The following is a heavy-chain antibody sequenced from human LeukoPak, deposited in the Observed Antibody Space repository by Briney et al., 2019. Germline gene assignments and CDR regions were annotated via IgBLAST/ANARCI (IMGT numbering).Heavy chain of an antibody. J-gene: IGHJ4*02. CDR1: GYSFTNYW. V-gene: IGHV5-51*01. CDR3: ARQSGLMTDPFDD. Sequence: GESLKISCKGSGYSFTNYWIGWVRQMTGKGLEWMGIIYPGDSDTKYSPSFEGQVTISVDKSLSTAYLQWNSLKAADTAMYYCARQSGLMTDPFDDWGPGTLVTVSS. CDR2: IYPGDSDT. D-gene: IGHD3-16*01.